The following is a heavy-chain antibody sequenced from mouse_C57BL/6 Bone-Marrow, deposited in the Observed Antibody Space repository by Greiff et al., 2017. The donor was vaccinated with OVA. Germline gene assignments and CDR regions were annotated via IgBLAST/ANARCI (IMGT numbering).Heavy chain of an antibody. CDR3: ARDSSGFAY. J-gene: IGHJ3*01. CDR2: ISSGSSTI. V-gene: IGHV5-17*01. D-gene: IGHD3-2*02. CDR1: GFTFSDYG. Sequence: DVKLVESGGGLVKPGGSLKLSCAASGFTFSDYGMHWVRQAPEKGLEWVAYISSGSSTIYYADTVKGRFTISRDNAKNTLFLQMTSLRSEDTAMYYCARDSSGFAYWGQGTLVTVSA.